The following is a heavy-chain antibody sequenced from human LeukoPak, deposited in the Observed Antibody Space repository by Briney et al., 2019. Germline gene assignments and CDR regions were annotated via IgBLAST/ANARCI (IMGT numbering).Heavy chain of an antibody. CDR2: IWSDGSNK. D-gene: IGHD1-1*01. V-gene: IGHV3-33*06. J-gene: IGHJ4*02. CDR3: AKGQELDDGVFDS. CDR1: GFTFSSYG. Sequence: GGSLRLSCAASGFTFSSYGMHWVRQTPGKGLEWVAIIWSDGSNKYYADSVKGRFTISRDNSKNTLYLQMNSLRAEDTAVYYCAKGQELDDGVFDSWGQGTLVTVSS.